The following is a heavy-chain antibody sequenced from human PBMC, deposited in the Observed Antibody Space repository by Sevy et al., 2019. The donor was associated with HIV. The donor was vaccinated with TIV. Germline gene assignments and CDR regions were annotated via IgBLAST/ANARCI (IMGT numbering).Heavy chain of an antibody. CDR1: GFTFRSYW. CDR2: INQDGSAK. CDR3: ARYLLRRFDP. Sequence: GGSLRLSCAASGFTFRSYWMSWVRQAPGKGLEWVANINQDGSAKDYVDSVHGRFTISRDNARNSLNLQMNSLRAEDTAVYYCARYLLRRFDPWGQGTLVTVSS. V-gene: IGHV3-7*01. J-gene: IGHJ5*02.